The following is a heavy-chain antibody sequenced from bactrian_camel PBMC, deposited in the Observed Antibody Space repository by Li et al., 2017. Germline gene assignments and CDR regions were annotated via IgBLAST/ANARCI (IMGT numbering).Heavy chain of an antibody. Sequence: HVQLVESGGGSVQSGGSLRLSCAVSGFTGSRRCLGWFRQAPGDECELVSTISDDGSEYYSESVKGRFTVSKDNAKTTLYLEMNSLTPDDTAMYYCAIKIPCRAGYLSLAEGSYNKWGQGTQVTVS. J-gene: IGHJ4*01. V-gene: IGHV3S57*01. CDR2: ISDDGSE. CDR1: GFTGSRRC. D-gene: IGHD1*01. CDR3: AIKIPCRAGYLSLAEGSYNK.